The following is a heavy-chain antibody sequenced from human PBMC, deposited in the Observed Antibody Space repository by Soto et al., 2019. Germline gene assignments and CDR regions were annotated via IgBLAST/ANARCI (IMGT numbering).Heavy chain of an antibody. Sequence: QITLKESGPTLVKPTQTLTLTCTFCGFSLSTSGVGVGWIRQPPGKALEWLALIYWNDDKRYSPSLKSRLTITKDTSKNQGVLTMTNMDPVDTATYYCAHTYYYDSSGYSHGWSYWGQGTLVTVSS. V-gene: IGHV2-5*01. D-gene: IGHD3-22*01. J-gene: IGHJ4*02. CDR2: IYWNDDK. CDR3: AHTYYYDSSGYSHGWSY. CDR1: GFSLSTSGVG.